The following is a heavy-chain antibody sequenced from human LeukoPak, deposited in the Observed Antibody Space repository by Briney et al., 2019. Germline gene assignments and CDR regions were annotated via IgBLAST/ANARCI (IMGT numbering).Heavy chain of an antibody. CDR2: IRYDGSNK. J-gene: IGHJ4*02. Sequence: GGSLRLSCAASGFTFSSYGMHWVRQAPGKGLEWVAFIRYDGSNKYYADSVKGRFTISRDNSKNTLYLQMNSLRAEDTAVYYCAKEEYYYGSGTHPFGDYWGQGTLVTASS. D-gene: IGHD3-10*01. CDR1: GFTFSSYG. V-gene: IGHV3-30*02. CDR3: AKEEYYYGSGTHPFGDY.